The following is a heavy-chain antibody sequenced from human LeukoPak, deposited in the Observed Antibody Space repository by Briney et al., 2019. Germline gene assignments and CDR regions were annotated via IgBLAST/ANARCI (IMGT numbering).Heavy chain of an antibody. CDR3: ARRNDFDI. V-gene: IGHV4-59*08. CDR2: IYYSGNT. CDR1: GGSISGDH. Sequence: KPSETLSLTCTVSGGSISGDHWNWIRQPPGKGLEWIGNIYYSGNTNYNPSLKGRVTISVDTSKNQFSLKLSSVTAADTAVYYCARRNDFDIWGQGTMVTVSS. J-gene: IGHJ3*02.